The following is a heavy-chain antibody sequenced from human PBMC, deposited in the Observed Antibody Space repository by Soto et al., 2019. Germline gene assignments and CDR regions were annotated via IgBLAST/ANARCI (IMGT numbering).Heavy chain of an antibody. Sequence: SETLSLTCSVSGGSISSYYWSWIRPPPGKGRVGIGYIYYSGSTNYNPSLKSPVTISLDTCETQVCFTLSSVTAADTALYYCARFLDSSPPHFAYRRQRTLVTVSS. CDR2: IYYSGST. J-gene: IGHJ4*02. CDR3: ARFLDSSPPHFAY. D-gene: IGHD3-3*01. V-gene: IGHV4-59*01. CDR1: GGSISSYY.